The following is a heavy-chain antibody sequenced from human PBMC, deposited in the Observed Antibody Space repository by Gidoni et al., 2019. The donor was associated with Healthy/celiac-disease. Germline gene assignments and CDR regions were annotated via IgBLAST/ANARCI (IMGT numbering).Heavy chain of an antibody. J-gene: IGHJ4*02. Sequence: QVQLVESGGGVVQPGRSLRLSCAASGFTFSSYGMHWVRQAPGKGLEWVAVISYDGSNKYYADSVKGRFTISRDNSKNTLYLQMNSLRAEDTAVYYCAKDLTVLLVGATFDYWGQGTLVTVSS. D-gene: IGHD1-26*01. CDR2: ISYDGSNK. CDR1: GFTFSSYG. CDR3: AKDLTVLLVGATFDY. V-gene: IGHV3-30*18.